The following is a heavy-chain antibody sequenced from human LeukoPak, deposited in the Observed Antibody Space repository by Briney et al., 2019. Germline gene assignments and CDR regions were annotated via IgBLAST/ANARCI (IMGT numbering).Heavy chain of an antibody. CDR2: INQSASEI. CDR3: ARDPLSQNDY. CDR1: GFTFSNYW. J-gene: IGHJ4*02. V-gene: IGHV3-7*01. D-gene: IGHD3-16*02. Sequence: GGSLRLSCAASGFTFSNYWMSWVRQAPGKGLEWVANINQSASEIYYVDSVKGRFTISRDNAKNSLYLQMNSLRAEDTAVYYCARDPLSQNDYWGQGTLVTVSS.